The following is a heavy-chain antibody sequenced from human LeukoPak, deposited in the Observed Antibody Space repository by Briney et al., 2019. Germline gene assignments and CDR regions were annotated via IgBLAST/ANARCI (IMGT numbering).Heavy chain of an antibody. V-gene: IGHV3-11*01. CDR2: ISSSGSTI. CDR1: GFTFSDYY. D-gene: IGHD2-15*01. Sequence: GGSLRLSCAASGFTFSDYYMSWIRQAPGKGLKWVSYISSSGSTIYYADSVKGRFTISRDNAKNSLYLQVNSLRAEDTAVYYCARSIVVVAASFFDYWGQGTLVTVSS. CDR3: ARSIVVVAASFFDY. J-gene: IGHJ4*02.